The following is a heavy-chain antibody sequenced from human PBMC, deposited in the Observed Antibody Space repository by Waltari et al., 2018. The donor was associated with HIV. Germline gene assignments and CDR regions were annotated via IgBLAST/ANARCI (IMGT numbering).Heavy chain of an antibody. Sequence: QITLKESGPTLVQPTQTLTLTCTLSGLSLSATGVGVGWFRQPPGKARWWGAISYQSNDMRSSPILKTRLTITYDYSTEQVDLTMTNMYPVDAARFFCAHLRMARGWTVSFDFWGQGTLVTVSA. V-gene: IGHV2-5*01. CDR3: AHLRMARGWTVSFDF. D-gene: IGHD6-19*01. CDR1: GLSLSATGVG. CDR2: SYQSNDM. J-gene: IGHJ4*02.